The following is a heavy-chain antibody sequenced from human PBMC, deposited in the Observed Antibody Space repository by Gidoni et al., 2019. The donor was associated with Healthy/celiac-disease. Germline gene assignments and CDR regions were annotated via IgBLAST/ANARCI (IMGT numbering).Heavy chain of an antibody. CDR1: GFTFSSYG. Sequence: QVQLVESGGGVVQPGRSLRLSCAASGFTFSSYGMHWVRQAPGKGLEWVAVISYDGSNKYYADSVKGRFTISRDNSKNTLYLQMNSLRAEDTAVYYCAKDYGDYAVYYGMDVWGQGTTVTVSS. J-gene: IGHJ6*02. D-gene: IGHD4-17*01. CDR3: AKDYGDYAVYYGMDV. CDR2: ISYDGSNK. V-gene: IGHV3-30*18.